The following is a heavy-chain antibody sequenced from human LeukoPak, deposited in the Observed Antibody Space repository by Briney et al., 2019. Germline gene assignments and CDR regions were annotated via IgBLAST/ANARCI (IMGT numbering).Heavy chain of an antibody. D-gene: IGHD1-26*01. V-gene: IGHV4-39*01. CDR3: ARQGVVGATGFDF. J-gene: IGHJ4*02. CDR2: IYYSGST. CDR1: GGSISELSYY. Sequence: PSETLSLTCSVSGGSISELSYYWSWIRQPPGKGLEWIGNIYYSGSTYNNPSLESRVVISVDTSRNQFSLKLTSVTATDTAVYYCARQGVVGATGFDFWGQGILVTVSS.